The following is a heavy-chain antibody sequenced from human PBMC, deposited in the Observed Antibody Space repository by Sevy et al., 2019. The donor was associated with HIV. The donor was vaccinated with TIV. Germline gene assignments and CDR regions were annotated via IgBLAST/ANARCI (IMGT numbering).Heavy chain of an antibody. CDR1: GGIFKTYG. Sequence: ASVKVSCKASGGIFKTYGFSWVRQAPGQGPEWVGGIIPILGTTNYALKFQDRVTISADEYTKTVHMELRNLRSEDTGVYYCARGGGNGWYYFDYWGQETLVTVSS. V-gene: IGHV1-69*13. CDR2: IIPILGTT. CDR3: ARGGGNGWYYFDY. D-gene: IGHD6-19*01. J-gene: IGHJ4*02.